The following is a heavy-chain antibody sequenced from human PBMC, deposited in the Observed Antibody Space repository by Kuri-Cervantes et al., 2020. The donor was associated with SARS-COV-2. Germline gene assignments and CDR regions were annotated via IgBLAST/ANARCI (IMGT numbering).Heavy chain of an antibody. V-gene: IGHV3-74*01. Sequence: LSLTCAASGFTFSSYSMNWVRQAPGKGLVWVSRINSDGSSTSYADSVKGRFTISRDNAKNTLYLQMNSLRAEDTAVYYCARSSGWYDYWGQGTLVTVSS. CDR1: GFTFSSYS. CDR2: INSDGSST. J-gene: IGHJ4*02. CDR3: ARSSGWYDY. D-gene: IGHD6-19*01.